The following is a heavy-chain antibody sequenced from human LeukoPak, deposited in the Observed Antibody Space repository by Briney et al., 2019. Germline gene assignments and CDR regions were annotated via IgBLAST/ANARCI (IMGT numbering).Heavy chain of an antibody. CDR3: ARSGIWGRTDDGFDI. CDR2: IYYSGST. V-gene: IGHV4-39*07. D-gene: IGHD1-26*01. CDR1: GGSISSSSYY. J-gene: IGHJ3*02. Sequence: SETLSLTCTVSGGSISSSSYYWGWIRQPPGKGLEWIGSIYYSGSTYYNPSLKSRVTISVDTSKNQFSLKLSSVTAADTAVYYCARSGIWGRTDDGFDIWGQGTMVTVSS.